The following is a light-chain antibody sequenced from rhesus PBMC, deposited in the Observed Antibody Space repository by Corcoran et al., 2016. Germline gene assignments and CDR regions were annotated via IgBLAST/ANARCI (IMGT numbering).Light chain of an antibody. Sequence: DIQMTQSPSSLSASVGDRVTITCRASENVNNYLNWYQQKPGKYPKLLIYKASTLQSGVPSRFSGSGSGTDYTFTISSLQSEDVATYYCQHNYGTPYSFGQGTKVEIK. V-gene: IGKV1-74*01. CDR1: ENVNNY. CDR3: QHNYGTPYS. CDR2: KAS. J-gene: IGKJ2*01.